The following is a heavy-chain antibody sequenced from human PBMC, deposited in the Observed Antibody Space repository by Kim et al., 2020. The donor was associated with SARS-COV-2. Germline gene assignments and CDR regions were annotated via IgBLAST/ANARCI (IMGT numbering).Heavy chain of an antibody. Sequence: GGSLTLSCEVSGLMFGSYTMTWLRQAPGKGPEWISSISSAGSTVHYADSVRGRFTISRDNARNSLYLHMNSLRAEDTALYSCASRPGVVTGEGFAPWGQGTQVTVSS. CDR1: GLMFGSYT. D-gene: IGHD2-8*02. CDR3: ASRPGVVTGEGFAP. CDR2: ISSAGSTV. V-gene: IGHV3-48*03. J-gene: IGHJ5*02.